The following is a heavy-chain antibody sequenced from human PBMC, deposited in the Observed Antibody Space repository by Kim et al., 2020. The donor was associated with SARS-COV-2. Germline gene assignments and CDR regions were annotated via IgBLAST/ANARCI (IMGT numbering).Heavy chain of an antibody. CDR1: GGSISSYY. Sequence: SETLSLTCTVSGGSISSYYWSWIRQPPGKGLEWIGYIYYSGSTNYNPSLKSRVTISVDTSKNQFSLKLSSVTAADTAVYYCARRATYYYDSSGYRYNWFDPWGQGTLVTVSS. J-gene: IGHJ5*02. CDR3: ARRATYYYDSSGYRYNWFDP. D-gene: IGHD3-22*01. V-gene: IGHV4-59*08. CDR2: IYYSGST.